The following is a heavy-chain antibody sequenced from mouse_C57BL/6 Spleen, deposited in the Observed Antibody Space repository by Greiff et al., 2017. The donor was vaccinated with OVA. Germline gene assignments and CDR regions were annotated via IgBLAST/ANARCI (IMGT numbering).Heavy chain of an antibody. D-gene: IGHD1-1*01. J-gene: IGHJ2*01. CDR3: AREGYYGSYFDY. V-gene: IGHV5-4*01. Sequence: EVNLVESGGGLVKPGGSLKLSCAASGFTFSSYAMSWVRQTPEKRLEWVATISDGGSYTYYPDNVKGRFTISRDNAKNNLYLQMSHLKSEDTAMYYCAREGYYGSYFDYWGQGTTLTVSS. CDR2: ISDGGSYT. CDR1: GFTFSSYA.